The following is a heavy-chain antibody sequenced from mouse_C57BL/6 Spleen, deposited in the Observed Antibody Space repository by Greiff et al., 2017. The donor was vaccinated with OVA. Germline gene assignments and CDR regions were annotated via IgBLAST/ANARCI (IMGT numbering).Heavy chain of an antibody. CDR3: AREGDYDGYAMDY. V-gene: IGHV5-16*01. CDR1: GFTFSDYY. J-gene: IGHJ4*01. D-gene: IGHD2-4*01. CDR2: INYDGSST. Sequence: EVMLLESEGGLVQPGSSMKLSCTASGFTFSDYYMAWVRQVPEKGLEWVANINYDGSSTYYLDSLKSRFIISRDNAKNILYLQMSSLKSEDTATYYCAREGDYDGYAMDYWGQGTSVTVSS.